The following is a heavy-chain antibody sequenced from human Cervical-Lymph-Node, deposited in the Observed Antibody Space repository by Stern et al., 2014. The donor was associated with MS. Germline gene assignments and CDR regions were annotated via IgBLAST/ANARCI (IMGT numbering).Heavy chain of an antibody. J-gene: IGHJ4*02. CDR2: FDPEDGKI. V-gene: IGHV1-24*01. CDR1: GYNLNELS. Sequence: DQLVESGAEVKKPGASVKVSCKVSGYNLNELSMHWVRQAPGKGLEWMGGFDPEDGKIIFAQKFQGRVTMTEDTSTDTAYMKLSSLRSEDTAVYYCAASATYYYRLDYWGQGSLLTVSS. D-gene: IGHD3-22*01. CDR3: AASATYYYRLDY.